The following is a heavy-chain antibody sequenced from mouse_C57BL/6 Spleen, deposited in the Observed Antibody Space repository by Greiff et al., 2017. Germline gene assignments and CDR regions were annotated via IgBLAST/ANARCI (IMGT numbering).Heavy chain of an antibody. V-gene: IGHV1-15*01. CDR2: IDPETGGT. Sequence: QVQLQQSGAELVRPGASVTLSCKASGYTFTDYEMHWVKQTPVHGLEWIGAIDPETGGTAYNQKFKGKAILTADKSSSTADMELRSLTSEDSAVYYCTRRGPGDYWGQGTSVTVSS. J-gene: IGHJ4*01. D-gene: IGHD3-3*01. CDR3: TRRGPGDY. CDR1: GYTFTDYE.